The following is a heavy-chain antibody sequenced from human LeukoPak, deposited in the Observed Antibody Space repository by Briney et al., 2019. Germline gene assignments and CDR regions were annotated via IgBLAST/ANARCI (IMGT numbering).Heavy chain of an antibody. V-gene: IGHV3-53*01. D-gene: IGHD6-6*01. CDR1: GFTVSSNY. Sequence: RGSLRLSCAASGFTVSSNYMSWVCQAPGKGLEWVAVIYSGGSTYYADSVKGRFTISRDNSKNTLYLQMNSLRAEDTAVYYCARSIYSSSSLDYWGQGTRVTVSS. CDR3: ARSIYSSSSLDY. J-gene: IGHJ4*02. CDR2: IYSGGST.